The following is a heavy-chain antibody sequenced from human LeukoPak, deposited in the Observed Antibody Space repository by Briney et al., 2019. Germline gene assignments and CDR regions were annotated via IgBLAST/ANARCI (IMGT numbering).Heavy chain of an antibody. Sequence: PGGSLRLSCAASGFTFSDYYMSWIRQAPGKGLAWLSYITSRGTTTYYAGSVVGRFTISRDNPKNSLYLQMNSLRVEDTAVYYCARGIGVTGLTAAYWGQGTLVTVSS. CDR2: ITSRGTTT. CDR3: ARGIGVTGLTAAY. CDR1: GFTFSDYY. D-gene: IGHD2-8*01. V-gene: IGHV3-11*01. J-gene: IGHJ4*02.